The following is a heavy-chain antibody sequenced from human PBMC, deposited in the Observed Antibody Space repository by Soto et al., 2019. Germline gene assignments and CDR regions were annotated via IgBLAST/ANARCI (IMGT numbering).Heavy chain of an antibody. V-gene: IGHV1-18*01. CDR1: GYTFTIYG. CDR3: ARQYIGSLEY. D-gene: IGHD1-26*01. CDR2: ISAYNGNT. Sequence: QVPLVQSGAEVKKPGASVKVSCKASGYTFTIYGISWVRQAPGQGLEWMGWISAYNGNTNYAQKLQDRVTMTTDTTPATAYMQLRRLRSDDTAVYYCARQYIGSLEYWGQGTLVTVSS. J-gene: IGHJ4*02.